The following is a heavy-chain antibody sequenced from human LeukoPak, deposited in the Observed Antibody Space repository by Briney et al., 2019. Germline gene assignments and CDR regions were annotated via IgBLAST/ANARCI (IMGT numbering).Heavy chain of an antibody. CDR1: GGSMSSSY. D-gene: IGHD4-23*01. CDR2: INYSGST. CDR3: ARVSRWQLPYFDF. Sequence: PSETLSLTCTVSGGSMSSSYWSWIRQPPGKGQEWIGYINYSGSTKYNPSLKSRVTISEDTSKNQFSLDMTSVTDADTAVYYCARVSRWQLPYFDFWGQGALVTLSS. V-gene: IGHV4-59*01. J-gene: IGHJ4*02.